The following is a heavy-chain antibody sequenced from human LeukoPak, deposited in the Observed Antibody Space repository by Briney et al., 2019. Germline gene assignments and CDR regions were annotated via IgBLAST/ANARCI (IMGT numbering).Heavy chain of an antibody. V-gene: IGHV4-34*01. CDR1: GGSFSGYY. Sequence: SETLSLICGVYGGSFSGYYWSWIRQPPGKGLEWIGEINHSGSTNYNPSLKSRVTISVDTSKNQFSLKLSSVTAADTAVYYCAREGYYDFWSGYGRLGYMDVWGKGTTVTVSS. J-gene: IGHJ6*03. CDR3: AREGYYDFWSGYGRLGYMDV. D-gene: IGHD3-3*01. CDR2: INHSGST.